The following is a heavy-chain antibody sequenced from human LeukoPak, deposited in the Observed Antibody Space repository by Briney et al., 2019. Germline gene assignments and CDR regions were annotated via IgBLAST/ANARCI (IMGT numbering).Heavy chain of an antibody. V-gene: IGHV4-59*01. D-gene: IGHD3-9*01. CDR2: IYYSGST. Sequence: SETLSLTCTVSGGSISSYYWSWIRQPPGKGLEWIGYIYYSGSTNYNPSLKSRVTISVDTSKNQFSLKLSSVTAADTAVYYCARTYDILTGHDAFDIWGQGTMVTVSS. CDR1: GGSISSYY. CDR3: ARTYDILTGHDAFDI. J-gene: IGHJ3*02.